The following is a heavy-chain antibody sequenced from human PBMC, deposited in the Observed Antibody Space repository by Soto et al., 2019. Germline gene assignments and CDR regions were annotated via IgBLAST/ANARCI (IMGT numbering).Heavy chain of an antibody. J-gene: IGHJ4*02. CDR1: GGSISSSSYH. Sequence: QLQLQESGPGLVKPSETLSLTCTVSGGSISSSSYHWGWIRQPPGKGLEWVGSIYYSGSTFYNSSLKSRVTISVDTSKNQFSLKLSSVTAADTAVYYCAKHRYSNYPSFDYWGQGTLVTVSS. CDR3: AKHRYSNYPSFDY. D-gene: IGHD4-4*01. V-gene: IGHV4-39*01. CDR2: IYYSGST.